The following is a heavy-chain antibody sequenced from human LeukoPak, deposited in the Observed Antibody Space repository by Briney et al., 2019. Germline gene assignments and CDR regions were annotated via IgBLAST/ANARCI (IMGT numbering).Heavy chain of an antibody. J-gene: IGHJ4*02. CDR1: GFTFSSYW. V-gene: IGHV3-7*01. D-gene: IGHD3-22*01. Sequence: GGSLRLSCAASGFTFSSYWMSWVRQAPGKGLEWVANIKQDGSEKYYVDSVKGRFTISRDSAKNSLYLQMNSLRDEDTAVYYCARDSTHYYDSGGYYYDSWGQGTLVTVSS. CDR3: ARDSTHYYDSGGYYYDS. CDR2: IKQDGSEK.